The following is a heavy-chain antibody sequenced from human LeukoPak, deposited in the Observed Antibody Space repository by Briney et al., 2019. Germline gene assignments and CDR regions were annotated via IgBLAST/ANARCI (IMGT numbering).Heavy chain of an antibody. Sequence: PGGSLRLSCAASGFTFSSYSMNWVRQAPGKGLEWVSYISSSSSTIYYADSVKGRFTISRDNAKNSLYLQTNSLRAEDTAVYYCARDPPTSIAVAGTDYWGQGTLVTVSS. CDR2: ISSSSSTI. CDR1: GFTFSSYS. V-gene: IGHV3-48*01. CDR3: ARDPPTSIAVAGTDY. J-gene: IGHJ4*02. D-gene: IGHD6-19*01.